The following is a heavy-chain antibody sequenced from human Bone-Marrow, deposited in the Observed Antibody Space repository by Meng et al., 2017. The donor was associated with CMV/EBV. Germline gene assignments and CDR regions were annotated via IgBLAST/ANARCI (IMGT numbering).Heavy chain of an antibody. V-gene: IGHV3-21*01. J-gene: IGHJ6*02. Sequence: GGSLRLSCAASGFTFSSYSMNWVRQAPGKGLEWVSSISSSSSYIYYADSVKGRFTISRDNAKNSLYLQMNSLRAEDTAVYYCTTGKNYYYYGMDVWGQGTTVTVSS. CDR2: ISSSSSYI. D-gene: IGHD1-1*01. CDR3: TTGKNYYYYGMDV. CDR1: GFTFSSYS.